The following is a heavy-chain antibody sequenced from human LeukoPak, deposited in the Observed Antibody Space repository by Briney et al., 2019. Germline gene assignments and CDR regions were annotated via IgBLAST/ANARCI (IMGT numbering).Heavy chain of an antibody. J-gene: IGHJ4*02. CDR1: GYTFTGYY. D-gene: IGHD5-18*01. CDR3: ARGKIQLWLPAEIGY. CDR2: INPNSGGT. Sequence: ASVKVSCKASGYTFTGYYMHWVRQAPGQGLEWMGWINPNSGGTNYAQKFQGRVTMTRDTSISTAYMELSRLRSDDTAVYYCARGKIQLWLPAEIGYWGQGTLVTVSS. V-gene: IGHV1-2*02.